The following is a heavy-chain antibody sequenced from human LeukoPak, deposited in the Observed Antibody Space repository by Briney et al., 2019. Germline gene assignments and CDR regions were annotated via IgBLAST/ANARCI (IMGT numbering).Heavy chain of an antibody. Sequence: GGSLRLSCAASELTFSNAWMSWVRQGPGKGLEWVGRIKSKTDGETTDYAAPVKGRFSISRDDSKNTLYLQMNSLKSEDTGVYYCTTDLRWEHQVGYWGQGTLVTVSS. CDR3: TTDLRWEHQVGY. V-gene: IGHV3-15*01. CDR2: IKSKTDGETT. CDR1: ELTFSNAW. D-gene: IGHD1-26*01. J-gene: IGHJ4*02.